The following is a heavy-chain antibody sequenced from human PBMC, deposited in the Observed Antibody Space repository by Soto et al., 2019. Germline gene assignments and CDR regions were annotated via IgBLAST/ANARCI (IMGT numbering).Heavy chain of an antibody. CDR1: GFTFSGYG. J-gene: IGHJ4*02. CDR3: AKDLGAGYSYLEY. CDR2: ISYDGTKK. D-gene: IGHD5-18*01. Sequence: QVQLVESGGGVVQPGRSLRLSCAASGFTFSGYGMHWVRQAPGKGLEWVAVISYDGTKKYYADSMKGRFTISRDDSKNTLYLQMNSPRPEDTAVYYCAKDLGAGYSYLEYWGQGTLVTVSS. V-gene: IGHV3-30*18.